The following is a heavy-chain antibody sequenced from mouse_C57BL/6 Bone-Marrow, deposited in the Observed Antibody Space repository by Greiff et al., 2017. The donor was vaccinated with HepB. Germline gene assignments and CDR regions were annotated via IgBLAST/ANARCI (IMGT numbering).Heavy chain of an antibody. CDR2: ISDGGSYT. CDR1: GFTFSSYA. Sequence: EVQGVESGGGLVKPGGSLKLSCAASGFTFSSYAMSWVRQTPEKRLEWVATISDGGSYTYYPDNVKGRFTISRDNAKNNLYLQMSHLKSEDTAMYYCARVDYYGYWGQGTLVTVSA. J-gene: IGHJ3*01. D-gene: IGHD1-1*01. CDR3: ARVDYYGY. V-gene: IGHV5-4*01.